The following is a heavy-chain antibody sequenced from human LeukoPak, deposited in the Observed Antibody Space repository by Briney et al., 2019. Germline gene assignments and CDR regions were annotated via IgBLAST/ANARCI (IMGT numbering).Heavy chain of an antibody. V-gene: IGHV1-18*01. CDR3: ARAGPAAIPVDAFDM. CDR1: GYTFTSYG. Sequence: ASVKVSCKASGYTFTSYGISWVRQAPGQGLEWLGWIRAYNGNTNYAQKLHRRVTMTTDTPTSTAYMELRSLRSDDTAVYYCARAGPAAIPVDAFDMWGQGTMVTVSS. J-gene: IGHJ3*02. D-gene: IGHD2-2*01. CDR2: IRAYNGNT.